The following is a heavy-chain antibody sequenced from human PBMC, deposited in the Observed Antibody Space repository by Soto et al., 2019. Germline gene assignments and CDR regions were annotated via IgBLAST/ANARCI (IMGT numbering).Heavy chain of an antibody. D-gene: IGHD2-2*01. CDR3: ARRREYCSASSCYLADTKWVYYFDS. J-gene: IGHJ4*02. Sequence: GESLKISCKGSGYNFATYWIGWVRQIPGKGPEWMGIIYPGDSDTRYTPSFQGQVTISADKSEGASYVHWDSLKASDTAMYYCARRREYCSASSCYLADTKWVYYFDSWGQGTLVTVSS. CDR1: GYNFATYW. V-gene: IGHV5-51*01. CDR2: IYPGDSDT.